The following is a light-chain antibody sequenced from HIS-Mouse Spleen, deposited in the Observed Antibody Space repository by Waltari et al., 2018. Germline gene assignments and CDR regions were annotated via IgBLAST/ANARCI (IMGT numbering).Light chain of an antibody. J-gene: IGLJ1*01. CDR3: SSYTSSSTLYV. Sequence: QSALTQPASVSGSPGQTITIPCTGTSSDAGGYNDFAWYQQHPGKAPKLMIYEVSNRPSGVSNRFSGSKSGNTASLTISGLQAEDEADYYCSSYTSSSTLYVFGTGTKVTVL. CDR2: EVS. CDR1: SSDAGGYND. V-gene: IGLV2-14*01.